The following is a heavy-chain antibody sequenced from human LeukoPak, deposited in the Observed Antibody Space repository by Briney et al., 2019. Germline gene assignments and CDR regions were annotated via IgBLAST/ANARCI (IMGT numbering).Heavy chain of an antibody. CDR2: ISYDGSNK. CDR1: GFTFSSYG. Sequence: PGGSLRLSCAASGFTFSSYGMHWVRQAPGKGLEWVAVISYDGSNKYYADSVKGRFTISRDNSKNTLYLQMNSLRAEDTAVYYCAKGSTYYDILTGYPPDYYGMDVWGQGTTVTVSS. J-gene: IGHJ6*02. D-gene: IGHD3-9*01. V-gene: IGHV3-30*18. CDR3: AKGSTYYDILTGYPPDYYGMDV.